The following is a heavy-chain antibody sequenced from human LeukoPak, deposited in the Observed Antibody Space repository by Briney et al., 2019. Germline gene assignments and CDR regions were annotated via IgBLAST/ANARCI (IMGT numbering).Heavy chain of an antibody. CDR2: ISYDGSNK. J-gene: IGHJ4*02. CDR3: ARNSQYDYIWGSYREYFDY. V-gene: IGHV3-30*03. D-gene: IGHD3-16*02. Sequence: PGRSLRPSCAASGFTFSSYGMHWVRQAPGKGLEWVAVISYDGSNKYYADSVKGRFTISRDNSKNTLYLQMNSLRAEDTAVYYCARNSQYDYIWGSYREYFDYWGQGTLVTVSS. CDR1: GFTFSSYG.